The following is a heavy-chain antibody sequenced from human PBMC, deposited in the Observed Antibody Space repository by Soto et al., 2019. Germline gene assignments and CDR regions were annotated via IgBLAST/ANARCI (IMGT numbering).Heavy chain of an antibody. Sequence: GGSLRLSCTASGFAFSQYGMSWVRQAPGEGLEWVSSIRSFDYRTNYADSAKGRFTISRDNSKSTLSLQMNSLRAEDTAVYYCAKDVESGWYEAFDYWGPGTLVTVSS. CDR3: AKDVESGWYEAFDY. CDR1: GFAFSQYG. D-gene: IGHD6-19*01. J-gene: IGHJ4*02. V-gene: IGHV3-23*01. CDR2: IRSFDYRT.